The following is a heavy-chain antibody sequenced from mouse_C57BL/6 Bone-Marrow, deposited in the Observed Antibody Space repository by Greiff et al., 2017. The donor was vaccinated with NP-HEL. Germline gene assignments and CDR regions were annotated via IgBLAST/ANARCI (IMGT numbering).Heavy chain of an antibody. V-gene: IGHV8-12*01. D-gene: IGHD2-1*01. J-gene: IGHJ1*03. Sequence: QVTLKVSGPGILQSSQTLSLTCSFSRFSLSTSGMGVSWLRQPSGQGLEWLAHLYCDDAKRYNPSLKSPLTISKDTSRNQVFLKITSVDTADTATYYCARGIYYGNYRWYFDVWGTGTTVTVSS. CDR1: RFSLSTSGMG. CDR2: LYCDDAK. CDR3: ARGIYYGNYRWYFDV.